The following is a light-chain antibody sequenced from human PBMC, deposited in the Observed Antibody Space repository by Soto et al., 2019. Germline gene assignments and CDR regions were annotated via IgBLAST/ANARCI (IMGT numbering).Light chain of an antibody. J-gene: IGKJ5*01. CDR2: GGY. CDR1: QGIGRF. V-gene: IGKV1-9*01. Sequence: IQVTQSPSSLSASVGERVNVTCRASQGIGRFLAWYQQRPGKAPKLLIYGGYTVPSGVQSRFSGTGSGIDFTLTISSLQPEDFAAYYCKQVHSYPRTFGQGTRLEIK. CDR3: KQVHSYPRT.